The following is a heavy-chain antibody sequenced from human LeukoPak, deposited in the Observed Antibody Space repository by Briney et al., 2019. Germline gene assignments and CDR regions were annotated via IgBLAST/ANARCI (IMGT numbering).Heavy chain of an antibody. CDR3: ARRGTDRATIPGYEYWYMDV. CDR1: GVSISSYS. Sequence: SETLSLTCTVSGVSISSYSWSWIRQPPGKGLEWIGYMYTSGTTDYNASLKSRVTISADTSKNQVSLKLRSVTAADTAVYYCARRGTDRATIPGYEYWYMDVWGKGTTVTVSS. J-gene: IGHJ6*04. V-gene: IGHV4-4*09. D-gene: IGHD2-8*02. CDR2: MYTSGTT.